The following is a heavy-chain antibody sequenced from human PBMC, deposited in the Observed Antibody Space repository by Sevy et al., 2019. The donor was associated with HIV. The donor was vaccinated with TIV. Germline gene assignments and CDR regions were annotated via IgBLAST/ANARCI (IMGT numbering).Heavy chain of an antibody. J-gene: IGHJ4*02. CDR2: ISSRSTYI. D-gene: IGHD1-1*01. V-gene: IGHV3-11*06. Sequence: GVSLRLSCAVSGFSFSDYYMSWIRQAPGKGLEWVSDISSRSTYIKYADSVKGRFTISRDNAKNSLSLQMNSLRADDTAVYYCARERNTYGQGYFDYWGQGTLVTVSS. CDR1: GFSFSDYY. CDR3: ARERNTYGQGYFDY.